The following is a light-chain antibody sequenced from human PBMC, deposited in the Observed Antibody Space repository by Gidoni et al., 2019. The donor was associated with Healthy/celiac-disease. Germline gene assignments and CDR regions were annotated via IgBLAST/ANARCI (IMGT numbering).Light chain of an antibody. Sequence: EIVMTQSPATLSVSTGERATLTCRASQSVSSNLAWYQQKPGQAPRLLIYCASTRATGIPARFSGSGSGTEFTLTISSLQSEDFAVYYCQQYNNWPPYTFGQGTKLEIK. V-gene: IGKV3-15*01. CDR2: CAS. CDR3: QQYNNWPPYT. CDR1: QSVSSN. J-gene: IGKJ2*01.